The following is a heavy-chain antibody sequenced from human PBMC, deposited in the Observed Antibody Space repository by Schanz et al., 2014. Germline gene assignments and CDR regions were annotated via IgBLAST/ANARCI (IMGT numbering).Heavy chain of an antibody. D-gene: IGHD4-17*01. J-gene: IGHJ4*02. Sequence: QVQLVQSGAEVKKPGASVKVSCKASGYTFTDYYLHWVRQAPGQGLEWMGWINPNSGGTDYAQKFQGRVTMTSDTSISTAYMVLSRLRSDDTAVYYCARELRLEYYFDYWGQGTQVTVSS. CDR1: GYTFTDYY. V-gene: IGHV1-2*02. CDR2: INPNSGGT. CDR3: ARELRLEYYFDY.